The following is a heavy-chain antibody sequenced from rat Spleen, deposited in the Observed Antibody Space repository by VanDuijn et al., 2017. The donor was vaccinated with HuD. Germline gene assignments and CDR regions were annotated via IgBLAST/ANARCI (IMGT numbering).Heavy chain of an antibody. Sequence: EVQLVESGGGLVQPGRSLKLSCAASGFTFSDYGMTWVRQAPTQGLEWVASINYDGSSTYYRDSVKGRFTLSRDNAKNTLYLQMDSLRSEDTATYYCTRGGLSRFDYWGQGVLVTVSS. CDR1: GFTFSDYG. D-gene: IGHD1-11*01. V-gene: IGHV5-29*01. J-gene: IGHJ2*01. CDR3: TRGGLSRFDY. CDR2: INYDGSST.